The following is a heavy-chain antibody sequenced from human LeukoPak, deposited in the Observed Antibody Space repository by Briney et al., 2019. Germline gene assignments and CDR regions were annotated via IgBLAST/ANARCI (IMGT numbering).Heavy chain of an antibody. D-gene: IGHD6-19*01. J-gene: IGHJ3*02. V-gene: IGHV4-34*01. CDR1: GGSFSGYY. Sequence: SETLSPTCAVYGGSFSGYYWSWIRQPPGKGLEWIGEINHSGSTNYNPSLKSRVTISVDTSKNQFSLKLSSVTAADTAVYYCARVPLGGISQYGNAFDIWGQGTMVTVSS. CDR3: ARVPLGGISQYGNAFDI. CDR2: INHSGST.